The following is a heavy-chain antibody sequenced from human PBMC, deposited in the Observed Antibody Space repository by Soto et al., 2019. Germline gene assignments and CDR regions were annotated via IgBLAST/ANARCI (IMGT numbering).Heavy chain of an antibody. V-gene: IGHV3-72*01. Sequence: EVQLVESGGGLVQPGGSLTLSCAVSGLTFGDHYMEWVRQAPGKGLEWVARRRNKAKSYSTDFAASVKGRFTISRDESKNSLNLQMNSLMTEDTAVYYCSILEGAWGQGTLVTVSS. CDR3: SILEGA. CDR2: RRNKAKSYST. CDR1: GLTFGDHY. J-gene: IGHJ5*02. D-gene: IGHD2-21*01.